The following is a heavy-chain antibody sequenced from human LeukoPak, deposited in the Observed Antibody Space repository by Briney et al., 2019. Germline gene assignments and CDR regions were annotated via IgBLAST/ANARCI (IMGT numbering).Heavy chain of an antibody. Sequence: KPSETLSLTCTVSGGSVSGDGYYWSWIRQSPGKGLESIGYIFYSGSTNYNPSLKSRATISVDTSKNQFSLKLSSVTAADTAVYYCARVGPGEGELRWFKVGYYYYGMDVWGQGTTVTVSS. J-gene: IGHJ6*02. CDR2: IFYSGST. CDR3: ARVGPGEGELRWFKVGYYYYGMDV. CDR1: GGSVSGDGYY. D-gene: IGHD4-23*01. V-gene: IGHV4-61*08.